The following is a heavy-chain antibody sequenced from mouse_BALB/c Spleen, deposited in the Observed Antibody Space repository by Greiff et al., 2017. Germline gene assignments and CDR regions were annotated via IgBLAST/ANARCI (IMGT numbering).Heavy chain of an antibody. CDR1: GYTFSSYW. J-gene: IGHJ3*01. CDR2: ILPGSGST. V-gene: IGHV1-9*01. CDR3: ARGGGTLAY. D-gene: IGHD4-1*01. Sequence: VKLQESGAELMKPGASVKISCKATGYTFSSYWIEWVKQRPGHGLEWIGEILPGSGSTNYNEKFKGKATFTADTSSNTAYMQLSSLTSEDSAVYYCARGGGTLAYWGQGTLVTVSA.